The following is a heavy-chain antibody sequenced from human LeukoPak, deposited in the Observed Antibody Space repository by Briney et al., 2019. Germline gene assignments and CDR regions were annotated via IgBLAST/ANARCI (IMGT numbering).Heavy chain of an antibody. J-gene: IGHJ4*02. CDR2: IIPIFGTA. D-gene: IGHD3-10*01. V-gene: IGHV1-69*06. CDR3: AGGITMVRGGPLWPPFDY. Sequence: ASVKVPCKASGGTFSSYAISWVRQAPGQGLEWMGGIIPIFGTANYAQKFQGRVTITADKSTSTAYMELSSLRSEDTAVYYCAGGITMVRGGPLWPPFDYWGQGTLVTVSS. CDR1: GGTFSSYA.